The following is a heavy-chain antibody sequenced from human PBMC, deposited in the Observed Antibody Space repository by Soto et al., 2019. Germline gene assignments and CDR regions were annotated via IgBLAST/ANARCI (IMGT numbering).Heavy chain of an antibody. D-gene: IGHD3-3*01. J-gene: IGHJ4*02. V-gene: IGHV3-48*02. CDR3: ARDGASARTVDS. CDR2: ISSSSITI. Sequence: GGSLRLSCAASGFTLRNYNMNWVRQAPGKGLEWVSYISSSSITIYYADSVRGRFTISRDNAKNSLYLQMNSLRDEDTAVYYCARDGASARTVDSWGQGTRVTVSS. CDR1: GFTLRNYN.